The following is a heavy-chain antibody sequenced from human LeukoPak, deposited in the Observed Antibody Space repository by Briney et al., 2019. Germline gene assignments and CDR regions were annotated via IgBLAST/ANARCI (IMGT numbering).Heavy chain of an antibody. D-gene: IGHD3-10*01. CDR3: ARAPPRGSYYRGYFDY. Sequence: PSETLSLTCTVSGGSISSYYWSWIRQAPGKGLEWIGYIYYSGSTTYNPSLKSRVTISVDTSKNQFSLNLSSVTAADTAVYYCARAPPRGSYYRGYFDYWGQGTLVTVSS. CDR1: GGSISSYY. J-gene: IGHJ4*02. V-gene: IGHV4-59*01. CDR2: IYYSGST.